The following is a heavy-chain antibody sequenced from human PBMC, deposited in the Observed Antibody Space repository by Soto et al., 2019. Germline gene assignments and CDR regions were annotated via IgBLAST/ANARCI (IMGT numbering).Heavy chain of an antibody. J-gene: IGHJ4*02. V-gene: IGHV1-69*04. CDR3: ARGPLVVLNYFES. CDR1: GGTFRNYP. CDR2: IFPLTDIP. Sequence: ASVKVSCKASGGTFRNYPINWVRQAPGQGLEWMGSIFPLTDIPDYAQNFQARLTISADKSTSTAYMELSSLTSDDTAMYFWARGPLVVLNYFESWGQGTLVTVYS.